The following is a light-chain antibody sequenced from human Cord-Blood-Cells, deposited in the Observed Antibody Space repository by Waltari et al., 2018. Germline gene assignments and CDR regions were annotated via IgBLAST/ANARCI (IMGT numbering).Light chain of an antibody. CDR3: SSYTSSSTWV. J-gene: IGLJ3*02. CDR2: DVS. Sequence: QSARTQPASVSGSPGQATTIPCTGTSSDVGGSNHAPGYQQHPGKAPTLMIYDVSNRPSGVSNRFSGSKSGNTASLTISGLQAEDEANYYCSSYTSSSTWVFGGGTKLTVL. V-gene: IGLV2-14*03. CDR1: SSDVGGSNH.